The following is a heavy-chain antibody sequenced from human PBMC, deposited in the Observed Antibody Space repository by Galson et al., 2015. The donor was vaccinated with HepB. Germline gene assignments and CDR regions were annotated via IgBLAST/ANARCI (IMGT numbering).Heavy chain of an antibody. Sequence: SVKVSCKASGYAFTSYYVHWVRQAPGQGLEWMAIINPSGGTTSYAQKFQGRITVTRDTSTSTVYMDLSSLTSEDTAVYYCAREISSSWYISFDYWGQGTLVTVSS. V-gene: IGHV1-46*03. D-gene: IGHD6-13*01. CDR2: INPSGGTT. J-gene: IGHJ4*02. CDR1: GYAFTSYY. CDR3: AREISSSWYISFDY.